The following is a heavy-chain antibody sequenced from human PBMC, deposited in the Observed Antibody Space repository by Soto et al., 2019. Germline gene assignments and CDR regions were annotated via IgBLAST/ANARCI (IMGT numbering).Heavy chain of an antibody. D-gene: IGHD6-13*01. Sequence: QVQLQQWGAGLLKPSETLSLTCAVYGGSFSGYYWTWIRQPPGKGLEWIGEINDSGGTDYNPSLKSRVTISLDTSKNQVSLKLSSVTAADTAVYYCARGRKGFSSSCYVDWGQGTLVTVSS. J-gene: IGHJ4*02. CDR1: GGSFSGYY. CDR2: INDSGGT. V-gene: IGHV4-34*01. CDR3: ARGRKGFSSSCYVD.